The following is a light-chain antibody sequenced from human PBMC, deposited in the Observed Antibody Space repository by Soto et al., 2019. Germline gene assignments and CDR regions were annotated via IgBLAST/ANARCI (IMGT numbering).Light chain of an antibody. V-gene: IGLV2-14*01. CDR2: EVS. CDR1: SSDVGGYNF. J-gene: IGLJ2*01. Sequence: QSVLTQPASVSGSPGQSITISCTGTSSDVGGYNFVSWYQHHPGKAPKLMIYEVSNRPSGVSYRFSGSKSGNTASLTISGLQTEDEADYYCSSYTTSSTPVVFGGGTKLTVL. CDR3: SSYTTSSTPVV.